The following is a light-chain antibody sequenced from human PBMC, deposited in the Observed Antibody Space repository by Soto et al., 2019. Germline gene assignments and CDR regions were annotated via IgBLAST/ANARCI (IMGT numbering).Light chain of an antibody. CDR3: CSYAGSYTLV. Sequence: QSALTQPRSVSGSPGQSVTISCTGTSSDVGAYNYVSWYQHHPGKAPKLMIDDVSKRPSGVPDRFSGSKSGNTASLTISGLQAEDEADYYCCSYAGSYTLVFGAGTKVTVL. V-gene: IGLV2-11*01. CDR1: SSDVGAYNY. CDR2: DVS. J-gene: IGLJ3*02.